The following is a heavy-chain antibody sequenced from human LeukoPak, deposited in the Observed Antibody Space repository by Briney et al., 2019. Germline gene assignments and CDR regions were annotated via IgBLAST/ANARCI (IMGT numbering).Heavy chain of an antibody. CDR3: ARDLGYCSSTSCYAFSYNWFDP. CDR1: GYTFTGYY. D-gene: IGHD2-2*03. Sequence: ASVKVSCKASGYTFTGYYMHCVRQAPGQGLEWMGWINPNSGGTNYAQKFQGRVTMTRDTSISTAYMELSRLRADDTAVYYCARDLGYCSSTSCYAFSYNWFDPWGQGTLVTVSS. V-gene: IGHV1-2*02. CDR2: INPNSGGT. J-gene: IGHJ5*02.